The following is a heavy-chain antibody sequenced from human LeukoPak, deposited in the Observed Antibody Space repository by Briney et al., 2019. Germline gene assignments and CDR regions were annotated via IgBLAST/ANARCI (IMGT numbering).Heavy chain of an antibody. CDR2: ISTTSGYM. CDR3: ATSTVQTSRGYSSGWNYFDF. J-gene: IGHJ4*02. CDR1: GFSFSSYA. V-gene: IGHV3-21*01. Sequence: GGSLRLSCAASGFSFSSYAMNWVRQAPGKGLEWVSSISTTSGYMFYADSVRGRFTISRDNAKSCLFLQMDSLRADDTAVYYCATSTVQTSRGYSSGWNYFDFWGQGILVTVSS. D-gene: IGHD6-19*01.